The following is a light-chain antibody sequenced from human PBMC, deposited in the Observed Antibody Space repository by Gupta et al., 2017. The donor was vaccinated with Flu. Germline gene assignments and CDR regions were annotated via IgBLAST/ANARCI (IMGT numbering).Light chain of an antibody. CDR2: DVN. CDR1: SSDVGSYNI. V-gene: IGLV2-23*02. J-gene: IGLJ2*01. CDR3: CSYAGSRTHVV. Sequence: QSVQTQSASVSRATGKSITIFCIGSSSDVGSYNIVYWYQQHPVKAPKLIIYDVNKWPSGVSIRFSDSKSGNTDSLTISGLQADDEADYCCCSYAGSRTHVVFGGGTKLTVL.